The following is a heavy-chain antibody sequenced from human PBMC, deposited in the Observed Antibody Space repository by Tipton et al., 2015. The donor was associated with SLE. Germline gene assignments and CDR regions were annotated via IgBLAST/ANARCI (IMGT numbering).Heavy chain of an antibody. Sequence: SLRLSCAASGFNFDDYAMHWVRQAPGKGLEWVSGINWNSGGVGYADSVKGRFTISRDNAKNSLYLQMNSLRTEDTAVYYCASVFSDIWNGPRGIDYWGPGTVVSVSS. CDR1: GFNFDDYA. CDR2: INWNSGGV. D-gene: IGHD3-3*01. CDR3: ASVFSDIWNGPRGIDY. V-gene: IGHV3-9*01. J-gene: IGHJ4*02.